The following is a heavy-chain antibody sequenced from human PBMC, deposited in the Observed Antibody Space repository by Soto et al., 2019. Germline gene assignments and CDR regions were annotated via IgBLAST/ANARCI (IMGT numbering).Heavy chain of an antibody. CDR1: GFTFSSYW. CDR2: IKQDGSEK. CDR3: AKDSGEGGVVAASAFDI. V-gene: IGHV3-7*05. Sequence: GGSLRLSCAASGFTFSSYWMSWVRQAPGKGLEWVANIKQDGSEKYYADSVKGRFTISRDNAKNSLYLQMNSLRAEDTAVYYWAKDSGEGGVVAASAFDIWGQGTMVTVSS. J-gene: IGHJ3*02. D-gene: IGHD2-15*01.